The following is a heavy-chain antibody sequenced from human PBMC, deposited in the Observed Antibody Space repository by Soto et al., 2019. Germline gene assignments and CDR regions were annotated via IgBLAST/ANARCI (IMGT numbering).Heavy chain of an antibody. CDR1: GFTFDDYA. D-gene: IGHD3-10*01. J-gene: IGHJ4*02. V-gene: IGHV3-9*01. CDR3: AKAGLWFGELTTVTYFDY. Sequence: GGSLRLSCAASGFTFDDYAMHWVRQAPGKGLEWVSGISWNSGSIGYADSVKGRFTISRDNAKKSLYLQMNSLRAEDTALYYCAKAGLWFGELTTVTYFDYWGQGTLVTVSS. CDR2: ISWNSGSI.